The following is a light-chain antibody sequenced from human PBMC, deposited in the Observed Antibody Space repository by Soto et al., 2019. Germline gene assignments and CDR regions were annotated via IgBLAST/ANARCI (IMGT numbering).Light chain of an antibody. J-gene: IGKJ5*01. V-gene: IGKV1-5*03. CDR2: KAS. CDR3: QQLNSYAIT. CDR1: QSISSW. Sequence: DSQITQSPSTLSASVGDRVTITCRASQSISSWLASYQQKAGKAPKLLIYKASSLESGVPSRFSGSGSGTEFTLTISSLQPEDFATYYCQQLNSYAITFGQGTRREI.